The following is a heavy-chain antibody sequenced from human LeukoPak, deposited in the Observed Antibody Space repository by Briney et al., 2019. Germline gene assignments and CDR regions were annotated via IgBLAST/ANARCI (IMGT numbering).Heavy chain of an antibody. V-gene: IGHV5-51*01. CDR1: GYSFTSYW. D-gene: IGHD2-2*01. CDR3: ARRGICSSTSCYFDY. J-gene: IGHJ4*02. CDR2: IYPGDSDT. Sequence: GESLNISCKGSGYSFTSYWIGWVRQMPGKGLEWMGIIYPGDSDTRYSPSFQGQVTISADKSISTAYLQWSSLKASDTAMYYCARRGICSSTSCYFDYWGQGTLVTVSS.